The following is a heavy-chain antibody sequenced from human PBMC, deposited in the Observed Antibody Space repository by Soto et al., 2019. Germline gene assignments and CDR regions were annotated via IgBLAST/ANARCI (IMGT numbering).Heavy chain of an antibody. D-gene: IGHD3-16*01. V-gene: IGHV3-11*01. CDR1: GFTFSDYY. CDR3: ARGVRIPGD. Sequence: QVQVVESGGGLVQPGGSLRLSCTASGFTFSDYYMSWIRQAPGKGLEYISYISPSGSDIKYADSVKGRFTVSRDNAENSLYLKMNSLRAEDTAVYYCARGVRIPGDWGQGALVTVSS. CDR2: ISPSGSDI. J-gene: IGHJ4*02.